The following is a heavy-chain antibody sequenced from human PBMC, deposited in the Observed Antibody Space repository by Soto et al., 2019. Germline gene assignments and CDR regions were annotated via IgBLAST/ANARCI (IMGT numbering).Heavy chain of an antibody. D-gene: IGHD2-8*01. CDR3: ARDLINDY. CDR2: ISAYNGNT. Sequence: QVQLVQSGAEVKKPGASVKVSCKASGYTFTSYDISWVRQAPGQGLEWMGWISAYNGNTNDAQKLPVRVAMSTDTSESTADKDLTSLESDDTAVYYCARDLINDYWGQGTLVTVSS. CDR1: GYTFTSYD. V-gene: IGHV1-18*01. J-gene: IGHJ4*02.